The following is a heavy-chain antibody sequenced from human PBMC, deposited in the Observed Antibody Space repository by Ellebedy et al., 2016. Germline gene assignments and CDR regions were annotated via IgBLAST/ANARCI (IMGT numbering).Heavy chain of an antibody. Sequence: SETLSLTXTVSGGSISSSSYYWGWIRQPPGKGLEWIGSIYYSGSTYYNPSLKSRVTISVDTSKNQFSLKLSSVTAADTAVYYCARSKEGSGWSFDYWGQGTLVTVSS. D-gene: IGHD6-19*01. CDR2: IYYSGST. CDR3: ARSKEGSGWSFDY. CDR1: GGSISSSSYY. J-gene: IGHJ4*02. V-gene: IGHV4-39*01.